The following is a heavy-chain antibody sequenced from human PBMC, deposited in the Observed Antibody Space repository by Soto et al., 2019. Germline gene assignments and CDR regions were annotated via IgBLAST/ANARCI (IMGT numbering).Heavy chain of an antibody. V-gene: IGHV1-3*01. CDR3: ASSYYGSGNPKDYYYGMDV. Sequence: QVQLVQSGAEVKKPGASVKVSCKASGYTFTSYAMHWVRQAPGQRFEWMGWINAGNGNTKYSQKFQGRVTITRDTSASTAYMELSSLRSEDTAVYYCASSYYGSGNPKDYYYGMDVWGQGTTVTVSS. D-gene: IGHD3-10*01. J-gene: IGHJ6*02. CDR1: GYTFTSYA. CDR2: INAGNGNT.